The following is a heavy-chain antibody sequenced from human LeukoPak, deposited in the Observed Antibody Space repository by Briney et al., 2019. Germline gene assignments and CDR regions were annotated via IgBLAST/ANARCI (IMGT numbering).Heavy chain of an antibody. CDR1: GGSISSGGYY. Sequence: SETLSLTCTVSGGSISSGGYYWSWIRQHPGKGLEWIGYIYYSGSTYYNPSLKSRVTISVDTSKNQFSLKLSSVTAADTAVYYCARARHDILTGPTDFDYWGQGTLVTVSS. J-gene: IGHJ4*02. CDR3: ARARHDILTGPTDFDY. V-gene: IGHV4-31*03. CDR2: IYYSGST. D-gene: IGHD3-9*01.